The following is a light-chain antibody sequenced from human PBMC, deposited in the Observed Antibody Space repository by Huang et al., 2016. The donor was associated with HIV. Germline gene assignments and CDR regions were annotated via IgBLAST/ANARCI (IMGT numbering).Light chain of an antibody. J-gene: IGKJ3*01. CDR1: QTVLYTSNHENY. V-gene: IGKV4-1*01. CDR2: WAS. CDR3: QQYYTTPRT. Sequence: IVMTQSPDYLPVSLGARAAIKCKSSQTVLYTSNHENYLAWYQQRPGQPPKLLIYWASRRASGVPDRFSGSGSGTDFTLTINGLQPEDVAVYYCQQYYTTPRTFGPGTKVDIK.